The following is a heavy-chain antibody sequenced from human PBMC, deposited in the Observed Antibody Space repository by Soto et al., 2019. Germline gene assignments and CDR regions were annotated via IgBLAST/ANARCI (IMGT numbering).Heavy chain of an antibody. Sequence: EVQMVESGGGLVNQGGSLRLSCAASGLTLSDAWMNWVRQAPGEGLEWVGRIKSKSDGATTDYATIVKGRFTISRDDSSTTLYLQMNSLKTEDTAVYYCTTDITLILVITRGAYWGQGTLVTVSS. V-gene: IGHV3-15*07. J-gene: IGHJ4*02. CDR2: IKSKSDGATT. CDR3: TTDITLILVITRGAY. D-gene: IGHD3-22*01. CDR1: GLTLSDAW.